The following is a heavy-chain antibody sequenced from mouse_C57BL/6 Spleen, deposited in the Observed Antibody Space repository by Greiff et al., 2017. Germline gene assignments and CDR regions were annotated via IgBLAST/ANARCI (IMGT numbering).Heavy chain of an antibody. J-gene: IGHJ3*01. CDR3: ASSYDGYFAWFAY. CDR1: GYSITSGYY. Sequence: EVQLQESGPGLVKPSQSLSLTCSVTGYSITSGYYWNWIRQFPGNKLEWMGYISYDGSNNYNPSLKNRISITRDTSKNQFFLKLNSVTTVDTATYYCASSYDGYFAWFAYWGQGTLVTVSA. V-gene: IGHV3-6*01. D-gene: IGHD2-3*01. CDR2: ISYDGSN.